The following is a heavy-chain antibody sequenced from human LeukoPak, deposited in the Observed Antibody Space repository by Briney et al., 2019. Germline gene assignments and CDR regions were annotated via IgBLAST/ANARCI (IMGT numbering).Heavy chain of an antibody. CDR3: AREWDGDPPANWFDT. V-gene: IGHV3-21*04. CDR2: IGSSSNYI. J-gene: IGHJ5*02. D-gene: IGHD4-17*01. Sequence: PGGSLRLSCVASGFTFSSYSMNWVRQAPGKGLECVSCIGSSSNYIYYGDSVKGRFTISRDNAKNSLYLQMNSLRSDDTAVYYCAREWDGDPPANWFDTWGQGTLVTVSS. CDR1: GFTFSSYS.